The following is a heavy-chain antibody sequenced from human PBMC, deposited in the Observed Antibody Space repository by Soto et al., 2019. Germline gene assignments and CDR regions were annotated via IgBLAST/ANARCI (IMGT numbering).Heavy chain of an antibody. D-gene: IGHD1-26*01. Sequence: EVQLVESGGGLVQPGGSLRLSCAASGFTVSSNYMSWVRQAPGKGLEWVSVIYSGGSTYYADSVKGRLTISRHNSKNTLYLQINSLRAEDTAVYYCARDVVMPRWGPSYYMDVWGKGTTVTVSS. J-gene: IGHJ6*03. V-gene: IGHV3-53*04. CDR3: ARDVVMPRWGPSYYMDV. CDR2: IYSGGST. CDR1: GFTVSSNY.